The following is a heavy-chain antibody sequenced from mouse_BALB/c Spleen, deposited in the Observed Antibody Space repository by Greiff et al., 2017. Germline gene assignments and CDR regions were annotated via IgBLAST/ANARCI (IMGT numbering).Heavy chain of an antibody. J-gene: IGHJ2*01. CDR1: GYTFTSYW. CDR3: ARGARPLCDY. V-gene: IGHV1-7*01. D-gene: IGHD6-1*01. CDR2: INPSTGYT. Sequence: VQLQQSGAELAKPGASVKMSCKASGYTFTSYWMHWVKQRPGQGLEWIGYINPSTGYTDYNQKFKDKATLTAEKSSRTAYLQLSSLTSEDSAVYYCARGARPLCDYWGQGTTLTVSS.